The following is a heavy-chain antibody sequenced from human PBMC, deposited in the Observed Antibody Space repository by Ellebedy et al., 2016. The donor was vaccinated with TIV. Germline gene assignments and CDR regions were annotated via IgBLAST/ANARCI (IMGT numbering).Heavy chain of an antibody. D-gene: IGHD5-12*01. V-gene: IGHV1-46*01. CDR2: INPSGGST. CDR1: GYTFTGYY. J-gene: IGHJ4*02. CDR3: ARVGGYSGYDSSLSFFDY. Sequence: ASVKVSCXASGYTFTGYYMHWVRQAPGQGLEWMGIINPSGGSTNYAQKLQGRVTMTTDTSTSTAYMELRSLRSDDTAVYYCARVGGYSGYDSSLSFFDYWGQGTLVTVSS.